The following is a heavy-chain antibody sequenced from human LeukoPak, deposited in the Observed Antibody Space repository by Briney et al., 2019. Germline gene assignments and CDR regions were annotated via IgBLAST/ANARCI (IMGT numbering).Heavy chain of an antibody. CDR2: ISAYNGNT. V-gene: IGHV1-18*01. CDR3: ARDSALTFGGVIATLDY. D-gene: IGHD3-16*02. Sequence: ASVKVSCKASGYTFTSYGISWVRQAPGQGLEWMGWISAYNGNTNYAQKFQGRVTMTRDTSISTAYMELSRLRSDDTAVYYCARDSALTFGGVIATLDYWGQGTLVTVSS. CDR1: GYTFTSYG. J-gene: IGHJ4*02.